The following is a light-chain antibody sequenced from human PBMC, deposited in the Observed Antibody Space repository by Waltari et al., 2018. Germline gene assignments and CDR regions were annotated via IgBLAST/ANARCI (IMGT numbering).Light chain of an antibody. CDR3: SSYGGSNTLWV. CDR2: EVT. CDR1: SSDVGGYNY. J-gene: IGLJ1*01. Sequence: QSALTQPHSASGSPGQSVTISCTGTSSDVGGYNYVSWYQQRPGKAPKLLIYEVTKRPSGVPARFSGSRSGNTASLTVSGLQAEDEADYYCSSYGGSNTLWVFGTGTKVTVL. V-gene: IGLV2-8*01.